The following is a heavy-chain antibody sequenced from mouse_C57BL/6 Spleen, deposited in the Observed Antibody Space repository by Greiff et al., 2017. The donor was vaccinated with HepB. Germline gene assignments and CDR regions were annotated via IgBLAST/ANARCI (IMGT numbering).Heavy chain of an antibody. CDR1: GYAFSSSW. CDR3: ARAGTLDYFDY. J-gene: IGHJ2*01. CDR2: IYPGDGDT. D-gene: IGHD4-1*01. Sequence: QVQLQQSGPELVKPGASVKISCKASGYAFSSSWMNWVKQRPGKGLEWIGRIYPGDGDTNYNGKFKGKATLTADKSSSTAYMQLSSLTSEDSAVYFCARAGTLDYFDYWGQGTTLTVSS. V-gene: IGHV1-82*01.